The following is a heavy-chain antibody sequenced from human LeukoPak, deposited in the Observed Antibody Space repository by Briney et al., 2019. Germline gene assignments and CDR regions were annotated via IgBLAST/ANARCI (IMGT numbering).Heavy chain of an antibody. D-gene: IGHD2-15*01. Sequence: SETLSLTCAVYGGSFSGYYWSWIRRPPGKGLEWIGEINDSGSTNYNPSLKSRVTISVDTSKNQFSLKLSSVTAADTAVYYCARPDITDVWGQGTTVTVSS. V-gene: IGHV4-34*01. J-gene: IGHJ6*02. CDR2: INDSGST. CDR3: ARPDITDV. CDR1: GGSFSGYY.